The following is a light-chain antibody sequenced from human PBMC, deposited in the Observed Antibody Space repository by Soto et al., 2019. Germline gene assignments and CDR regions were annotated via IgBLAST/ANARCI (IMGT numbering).Light chain of an antibody. CDR1: SSDVGGHTY. J-gene: IGLJ1*01. CDR3: CSYAGNNHV. V-gene: IGLV2-8*01. Sequence: QSALTQPPSASGSPGQSVTISCTGTSSDVGGHTYVSWYQQHPGKAPKLMIYEVTQRPSGVPDRFSGSKSGNTASLTVSGLQAEDEADYYCCSYAGNNHVFGTGTKVTVL. CDR2: EVT.